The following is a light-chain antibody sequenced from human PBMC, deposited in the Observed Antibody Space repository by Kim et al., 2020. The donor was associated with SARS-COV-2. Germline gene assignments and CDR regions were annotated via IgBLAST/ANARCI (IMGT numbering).Light chain of an antibody. CDR3: QQYNSYALT. CDR2: DAS. J-gene: IGKJ4*01. Sequence: ASVGDRVTITCRASQSISSWLAWYQQKPGKAPKLLIYDASSLESGVPSRFSGSGSGTEFTLTISSLQPDDFATYYCQQYNSYALTFGGGTKVDIK. V-gene: IGKV1-5*01. CDR1: QSISSW.